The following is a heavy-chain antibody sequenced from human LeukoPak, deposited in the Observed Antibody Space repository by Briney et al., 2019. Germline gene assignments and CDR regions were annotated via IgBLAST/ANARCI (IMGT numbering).Heavy chain of an antibody. CDR2: IYYSGST. V-gene: IGHV4-39*01. CDR3: ARVWGWNSGWYKERGGIYFDY. Sequence: PSETLSLTCTVSGGSISSSSYYWGWIRQPPGKGLEWIGSIYYSGSTYYNPSLKSRVTISVDTSKNQFSLKLSSVTAADTAVYYCARVWGWNSGWYKERGGIYFDYWGQGTLVTVSS. CDR1: GGSISSSSYY. J-gene: IGHJ4*02. D-gene: IGHD6-19*01.